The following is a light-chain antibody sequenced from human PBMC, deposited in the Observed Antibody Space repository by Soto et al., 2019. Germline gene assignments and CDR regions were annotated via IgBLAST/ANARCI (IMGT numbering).Light chain of an antibody. J-gene: IGKJ4*01. V-gene: IGKV1-9*01. CDR3: QQFNSSPFT. CDR1: QGSRSS. CDR2: TVS. Sequence: DIQLTQSPSFLSASVGDRLTITCRASQGSRSSLAWYQQKPGKAPNLLISTVSTLQSGVPSRFSGSRSGTEFTLTISSLQPEDFATYCCQQFNSSPFTFGGGTKVEI.